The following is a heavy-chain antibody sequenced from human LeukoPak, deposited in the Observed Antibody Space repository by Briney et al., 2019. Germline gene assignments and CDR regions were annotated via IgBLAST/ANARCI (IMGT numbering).Heavy chain of an antibody. Sequence: PSETLSLTCTVSGDFISNYYWSWIRQPAGKGLEWIGRIYTSGSTNYNPSLKSRVTMSVDTSKNQFSLKLSSVTAADTAVYYCATHDVLDAFDIWGQGTMVTVSP. CDR2: IYTSGST. J-gene: IGHJ3*02. D-gene: IGHD3-16*01. CDR1: GDFISNYY. CDR3: ATHDVLDAFDI. V-gene: IGHV4-4*07.